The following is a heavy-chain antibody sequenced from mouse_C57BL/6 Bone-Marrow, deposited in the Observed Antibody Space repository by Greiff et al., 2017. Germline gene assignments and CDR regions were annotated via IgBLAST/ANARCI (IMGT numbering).Heavy chain of an antibody. D-gene: IGHD1-1*01. V-gene: IGHV1-81*01. J-gene: IGHJ4*01. CDR2: IYPRSGNT. CDR1: GYTFTSYG. CDR3: ARGVTTVVATRMDY. Sequence: QVHVKQSGAELARPGASVKLSCKASGYTFTSYGISWVKQRTGQGLEWIGEIYPRSGNTYYNEKFKGKATLTADKSSSTAYMELRSLTSEDSAVYFCARGVTTVVATRMDYWGQGTSVTVSS.